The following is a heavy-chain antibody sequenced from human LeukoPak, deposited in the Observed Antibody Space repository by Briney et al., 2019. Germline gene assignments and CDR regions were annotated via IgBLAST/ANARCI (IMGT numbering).Heavy chain of an antibody. CDR2: IKLDGSEK. J-gene: IGHJ3*02. Sequence: QPGGSLRLSCAASGFTFSNYWMSWVRQAPGKGLEWVANIKLDGSEKYYVDSVKGRFTISRDNDKKSLYLQMNSLRAEDTAVYYCARTITDGAFDIWGQGTMVSVSS. D-gene: IGHD5-12*01. V-gene: IGHV3-7*01. CDR3: ARTITDGAFDI. CDR1: GFTFSNYW.